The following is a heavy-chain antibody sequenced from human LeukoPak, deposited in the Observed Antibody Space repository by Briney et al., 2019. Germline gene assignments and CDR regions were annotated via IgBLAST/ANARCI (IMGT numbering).Heavy chain of an antibody. CDR2: IYYSGTT. CDR1: GGSISSDY. CDR3: ARGANWGTPDY. D-gene: IGHD7-27*01. J-gene: IGHJ4*02. V-gene: IGHV4-59*01. Sequence: SETLSLTCTVSGGSISSDYWSWIRQSPGKGLEWIGYIYYSGTTSYNPSLKSRVTISLDTSKNQFSLKLSSVTAADTAVYYCARGANWGTPDYWGQGTLVPVFS.